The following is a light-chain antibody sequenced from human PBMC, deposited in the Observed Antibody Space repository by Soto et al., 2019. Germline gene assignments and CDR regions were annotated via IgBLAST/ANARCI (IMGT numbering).Light chain of an antibody. V-gene: IGLV2-14*01. Sequence: QSVLTQPASVSGSPGQSITISCTGTSSDVGGYNYVSWYQQHPGKAPKLMIYDVSNRPSGVSNRFSGSKSGNTASLTISGLQAEDEGDYYCSSYTSSSSVVFGGGTKVXVL. CDR3: SSYTSSSSVV. CDR1: SSDVGGYNY. CDR2: DVS. J-gene: IGLJ2*01.